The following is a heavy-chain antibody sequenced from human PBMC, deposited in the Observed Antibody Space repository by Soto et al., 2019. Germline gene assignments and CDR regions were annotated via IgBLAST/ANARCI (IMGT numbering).Heavy chain of an antibody. J-gene: IGHJ6*02. Sequence: GESLKISCKGSGYIFTNYWIGWVRQMPGTGLEWMGIIYPGDSDTRYSPSFQGQVTISADWSISTAYLQWGSLKASDTAPYYGARRPYGDYTSMYVRGQGTTVTVCS. CDR3: ARRPYGDYTSMYV. V-gene: IGHV5-51*01. D-gene: IGHD4-17*01. CDR1: GYIFTNYW. CDR2: IYPGDSDT.